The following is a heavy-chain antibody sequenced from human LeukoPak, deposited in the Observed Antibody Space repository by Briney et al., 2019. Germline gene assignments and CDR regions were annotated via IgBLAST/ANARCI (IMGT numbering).Heavy chain of an antibody. CDR3: VRAEAAGVTMDV. CDR1: GFTFSDSY. CDR2: ISSSGSTI. J-gene: IGHJ6*03. D-gene: IGHD6-13*01. V-gene: IGHV3-11*04. Sequence: KTGGSLRLSCAASGFTFSDSYMSWVRQAPGKGLEWVSYISSSGSTIYYADSVKGRFTISRDNAKNSLYLQMNSLRVEDTAVYYCVRAEAAGVTMDVWGKGTTVTVSS.